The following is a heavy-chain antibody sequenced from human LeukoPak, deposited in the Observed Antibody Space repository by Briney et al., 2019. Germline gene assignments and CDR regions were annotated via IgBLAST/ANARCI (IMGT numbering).Heavy chain of an antibody. CDR1: GASTSAYY. J-gene: IGHJ4*02. D-gene: IGHD5-18*01. V-gene: IGHV4-59*01. CDR2: IYYSGST. CDR3: ARGLRGYSYGY. Sequence: SETLSLTCTVSGASTSAYYWSWTRQPPGKGLEWIGYIYYSGSTNYNPSLKSRVTISVDTSKNQFSLKLSSVTAADTAVYYCARGLRGYSYGYWGQGTLVTVSS.